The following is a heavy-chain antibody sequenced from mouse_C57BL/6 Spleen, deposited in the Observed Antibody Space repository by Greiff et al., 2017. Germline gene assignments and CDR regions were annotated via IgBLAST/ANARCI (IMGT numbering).Heavy chain of an antibody. D-gene: IGHD1-1*01. CDR2: ISSGGSYT. CDR3: ARSEVYYGSSYGYAMDY. J-gene: IGHJ4*01. Sequence: EVKLVESGGDLVKPGGSLKLSCAASGFTFSSYGMSWVRQTPDKRLEWVATISSGGSYTYYPDSVKGRFTISRDNAKNTLYLQMSSLKSEDTAMYYCARSEVYYGSSYGYAMDYWGQGTSVTVSS. CDR1: GFTFSSYG. V-gene: IGHV5-6*01.